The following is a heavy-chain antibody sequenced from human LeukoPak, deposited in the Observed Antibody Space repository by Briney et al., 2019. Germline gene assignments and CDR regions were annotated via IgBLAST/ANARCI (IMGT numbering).Heavy chain of an antibody. D-gene: IGHD2-2*01. CDR3: ARDIVVVPPPYYYYGMDV. V-gene: IGHV1-18*01. Sequence: ASVKVSCKASGYTFTSYGISWARQAPGQGLEWMGWISAYNGNTNYAQKLQGRITMTTDTSTSTAYMELRSLRSHDTAVYYCARDIVVVPPPYYYYGMDVWGQGTTVTVSS. CDR2: ISAYNGNT. J-gene: IGHJ6*02. CDR1: GYTFTSYG.